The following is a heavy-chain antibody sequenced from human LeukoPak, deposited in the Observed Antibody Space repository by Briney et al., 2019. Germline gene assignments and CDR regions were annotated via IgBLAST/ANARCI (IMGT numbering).Heavy chain of an antibody. Sequence: GGSLRLSCVASGITLSDYGMSWVRQAPGKGLEWVANIKQDGSEKYYVDFVKGRFTISRDNAKNSLYLQMNSLRAEDTAVYYCVKRISDYWGQGTLVTVSS. V-gene: IGHV3-7*01. D-gene: IGHD1-1*01. J-gene: IGHJ4*02. CDR2: IKQDGSEK. CDR1: GITLSDYG. CDR3: VKRISDY.